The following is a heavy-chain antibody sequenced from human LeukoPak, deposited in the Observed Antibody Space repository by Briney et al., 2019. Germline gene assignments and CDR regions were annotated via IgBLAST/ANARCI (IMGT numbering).Heavy chain of an antibody. CDR2: ISSSSSYI. V-gene: IGHV3-21*01. CDR3: ARDYCSSTSCYLVN. Sequence: PGGPLRLSCAASGFTFSSYSMNWVRQAPGKGLEWVSSISSSSSYIYYADSVKGRFTISRDNAKNSLYLQMNSLRAEDTAVYYCARDYCSSTSCYLVNWGQGTLVTVSS. J-gene: IGHJ4*02. CDR1: GFTFSSYS. D-gene: IGHD2-2*01.